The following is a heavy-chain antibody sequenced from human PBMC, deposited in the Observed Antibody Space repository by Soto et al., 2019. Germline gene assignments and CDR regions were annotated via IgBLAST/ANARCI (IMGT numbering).Heavy chain of an antibody. D-gene: IGHD3-22*01. CDR1: GYAFTGYG. CDR3: ARGVPYYYDSSGYYYYGMDV. CDR2: ISAYNGNT. Sequence: ASVKGSCKAAGYAFTGYGISWVRQSPGQGLEWMGWISAYNGNTNYAQKLQGRVTMTTDTSTSTAYMELRSLRSDDTAVYYCARGVPYYYDSSGYYYYGMDVWGQGTTVTV. J-gene: IGHJ6*02. V-gene: IGHV1-18*01.